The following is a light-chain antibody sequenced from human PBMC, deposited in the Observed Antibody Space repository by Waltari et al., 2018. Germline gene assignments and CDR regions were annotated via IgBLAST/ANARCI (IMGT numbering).Light chain of an antibody. Sequence: QSALTQPRSVSGSPGQSVTISCTGTSSDVGNYNYVSCYQQHPGKAPKFMIFDVSQRPSGVPDRFSGSKSGSTASLTISGLQAEDEADYYCCSYAGRYTYVFGTGTKVTVL. V-gene: IGLV2-11*01. CDR3: CSYAGRYTYV. CDR1: SSDVGNYNY. CDR2: DVS. J-gene: IGLJ1*01.